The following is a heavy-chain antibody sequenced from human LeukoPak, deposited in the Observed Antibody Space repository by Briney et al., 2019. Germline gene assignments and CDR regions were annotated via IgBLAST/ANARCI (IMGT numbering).Heavy chain of an antibody. J-gene: IGHJ4*02. D-gene: IGHD2-2*01. CDR2: IYYTGST. V-gene: IGHV4-39*01. CDR1: GGSISGSSYY. Sequence: PSETLSLTCTVFGGSISGSSYYWGWIRQPPGKGLEWIGSIYYTGSTYYNPSLKSRVTISVDTSKNQFSLQLSSVTAADTAVYYCANYCSSTSCYRRAYDSWGQGTLVTVSS. CDR3: ANYCSSTSCYRRAYDS.